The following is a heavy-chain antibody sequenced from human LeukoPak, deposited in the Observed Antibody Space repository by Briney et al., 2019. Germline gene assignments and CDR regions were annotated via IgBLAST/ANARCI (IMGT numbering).Heavy chain of an antibody. Sequence: SETLSLTCTVSGGSISSYYWSWIRQPAGKGLDWIGYIYYIGSTNYNPSLKSRVTISVDTSKNQFSLKLSSVTAADTDVYYCARQERDGYYFDYWGQGTLVTVSS. J-gene: IGHJ4*02. CDR2: IYYIGST. CDR3: ARQERDGYYFDY. V-gene: IGHV4-59*08. CDR1: GGSISSYY. D-gene: IGHD5-24*01.